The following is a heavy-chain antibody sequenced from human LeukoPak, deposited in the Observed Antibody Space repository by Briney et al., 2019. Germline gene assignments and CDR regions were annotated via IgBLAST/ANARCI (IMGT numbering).Heavy chain of an antibody. Sequence: ETLSLTCTVSGGSISGYFWSWIRQPAGKGLEWIGRIYSSGSNNYNPSLKSRVTMSLDTSKNHLSLNLSSVTAADTAVYYCAREPTSGREPTSGRPLDYWGQGTLVTVSS. CDR2: IYSSGSN. D-gene: IGHD5-12*01. CDR1: GGSISGYF. V-gene: IGHV4-4*07. J-gene: IGHJ4*02. CDR3: AREPTSGREPTSGRPLDY.